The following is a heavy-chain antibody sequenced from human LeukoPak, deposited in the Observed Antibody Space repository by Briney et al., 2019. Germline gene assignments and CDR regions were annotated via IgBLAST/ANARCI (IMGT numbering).Heavy chain of an antibody. D-gene: IGHD3-10*01. J-gene: IGHJ5*02. CDR1: GFTFSTYW. Sequence: TGGSLRLSCAASGFTFSTYWMNWVRQPPGKGLVWVSRINNDGSTTSYADSVKGRFTISRDNAKNTLYLQMNNLRAEDTAVYYCARDLSFGAPYNWFDPWGQGTLVTVSS. CDR2: INNDGSTT. V-gene: IGHV3-74*01. CDR3: ARDLSFGAPYNWFDP.